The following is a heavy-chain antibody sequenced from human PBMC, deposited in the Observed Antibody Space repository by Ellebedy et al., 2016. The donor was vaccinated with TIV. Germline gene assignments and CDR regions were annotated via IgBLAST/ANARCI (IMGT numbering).Heavy chain of an antibody. V-gene: IGHV3-48*01. Sequence: GESLKISXAASGFTFIIYSLNWVRQAPGKGLEWVSYISSSSRTIYYAYSVKGRFTISRDNAKNSLYLQMNSLRAEDTAVYYCAAAAGTGNDAFDIWGQGTMVTVSS. D-gene: IGHD6-13*01. CDR2: ISSSSRTI. J-gene: IGHJ3*02. CDR1: GFTFIIYS. CDR3: AAAAGTGNDAFDI.